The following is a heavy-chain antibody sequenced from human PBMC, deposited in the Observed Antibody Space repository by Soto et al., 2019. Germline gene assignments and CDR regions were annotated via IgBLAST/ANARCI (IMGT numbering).Heavy chain of an antibody. CDR1: GFSFSSYA. CDR3: ARWNYLDY. D-gene: IGHD2-15*01. Sequence: EVQLLESGGGLVQPGGSLRLSCAASGFSFSSYAMSWVRQAPGTGLEWVSTISGSDGKTFYADSVKGRFSISRDTSDNTLYLQMNSLRADDTAIYYCARWNYLDYWGQGARVTVSS. CDR2: ISGSDGKT. V-gene: IGHV3-23*01. J-gene: IGHJ4*02.